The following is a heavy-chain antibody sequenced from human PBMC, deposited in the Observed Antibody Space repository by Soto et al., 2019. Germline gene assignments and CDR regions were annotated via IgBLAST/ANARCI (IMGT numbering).Heavy chain of an antibody. CDR1: GFTVSSTY. CDR2: IISSGST. D-gene: IGHD6-13*01. V-gene: IGHV3-53*01. Sequence: EVQLVESGGGLIQPGGSLRLSCAASGFTVSSTYMIWVRQAPGTGLEWVSIIISSGSTEYSDSVKGRFTISRDNSKNTVDIQMNSLRAEDTAVYYCAKGGIGKVRTFGYWGQGTLVTVPA. CDR3: AKGGIGKVRTFGY. J-gene: IGHJ4*02.